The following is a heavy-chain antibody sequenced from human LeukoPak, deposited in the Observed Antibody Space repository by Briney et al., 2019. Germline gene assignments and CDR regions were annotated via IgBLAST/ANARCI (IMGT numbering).Heavy chain of an antibody. CDR2: ISSSDSTI. CDR1: RFTFSSYE. D-gene: IGHD5-24*01. V-gene: IGHV3-48*03. CDR3: ARGRDGAFDI. J-gene: IGHJ3*02. Sequence: GGSLRLSCAASRFTFSSYEMNWVRQAPGKGLEWVSYISSSDSTIYYADSVKGRFTISRDNAKNSLYLQMNSLRAEDTAVYYCARGRDGAFDIWGQGTMVTVSS.